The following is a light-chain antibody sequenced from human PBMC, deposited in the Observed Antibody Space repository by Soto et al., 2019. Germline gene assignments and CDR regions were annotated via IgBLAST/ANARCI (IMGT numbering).Light chain of an antibody. CDR2: VAS. J-gene: IGKJ4*01. CDR1: QSVSSN. V-gene: IGKV3-15*01. CDR3: QQYNVWPLT. Sequence: EIVMPHPPATLSLSPGERATLSCRASQSVSSNLAWYQQKPGQTPKLLIYVASTRATGIPARFSGSGSGTEFTLTISSLQSEDFAVYYCQQYNVWPLTFGGGTKVEFK.